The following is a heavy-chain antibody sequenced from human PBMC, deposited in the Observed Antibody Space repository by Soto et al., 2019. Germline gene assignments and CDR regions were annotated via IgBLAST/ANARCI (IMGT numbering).Heavy chain of an antibody. CDR2: FSGYNGET. J-gene: IGHJ6*03. Sequence: SVKVSCKASGYTFRSYGISWVRQAPGQGLEWMGCFSGYNGETNYAQKFQGRVTTTEDTSTDTAYMELSSLRSEDTAVYYCATGVGRTYYYYMDVWGKGTTVTVSS. V-gene: IGHV1-18*01. CDR1: GYTFRSYG. D-gene: IGHD1-26*01. CDR3: ATGVGRTYYYYMDV.